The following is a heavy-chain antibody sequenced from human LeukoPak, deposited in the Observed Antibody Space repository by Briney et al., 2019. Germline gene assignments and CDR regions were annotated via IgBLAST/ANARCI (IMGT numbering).Heavy chain of an antibody. CDR3: ARDGYSSGLDY. D-gene: IGHD6-19*01. V-gene: IGHV4-30-2*01. CDR1: GGSISSGGYS. CDR2: IYHSGST. J-gene: IGHJ4*02. Sequence: SETLSLTCAVSGGSISSGGYSWSWIRQPPGKGLEWIGYIYHSGSTYYNPSLKSRVTISVDRSKSQFSLKLSSVTAADTAVYYCARDGYSSGLDYWGQGTLVTVSS.